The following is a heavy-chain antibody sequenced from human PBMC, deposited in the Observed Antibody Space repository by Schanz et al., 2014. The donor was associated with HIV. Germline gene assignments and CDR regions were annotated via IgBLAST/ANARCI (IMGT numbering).Heavy chain of an antibody. D-gene: IGHD4-17*01. J-gene: IGHJ6*02. CDR2: IHSGGST. Sequence: QVQLVESGGGVVQPGRALRLSCAASGFTFSSYGMHWVRQAPGKGLEWVSIIHSGGSTYYADSVKGRFTISRDNSKNTLYLQMNSLRADDTAVYYCAKEGYGEGYYGMDVWGQGTTVTVSS. CDR1: GFTFSSYG. CDR3: AKEGYGEGYYGMDV. V-gene: IGHV3-NL1*01.